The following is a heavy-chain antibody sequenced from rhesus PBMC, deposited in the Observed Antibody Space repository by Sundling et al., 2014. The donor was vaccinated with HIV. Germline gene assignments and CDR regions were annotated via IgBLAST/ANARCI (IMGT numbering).Heavy chain of an antibody. Sequence: QVQLQESGPALVKPSETLSLTCAVSGGSITESYRWTWIRQPPGKGLEWIGYIYGGSTTTNYNPSLKSRVTFSKDTSKNQFSLNLNSVTAADTAVYYCARQGFDVWGPGVLVTVSS. CDR2: IYGGSTTT. J-gene: IGHJ5-1*01. CDR3: ARQGFDV. V-gene: IGHV4S10*01. CDR1: GGSITESYR.